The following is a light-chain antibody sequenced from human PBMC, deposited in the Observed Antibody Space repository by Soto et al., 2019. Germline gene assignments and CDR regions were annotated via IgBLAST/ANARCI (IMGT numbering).Light chain of an antibody. J-gene: IGKJ2*01. CDR1: QNIDAN. V-gene: IGKV3-15*01. CDR3: QQYKNWPPYT. CDR2: GAT. Sequence: EILMTQSPVILSVSPGERATLSCRASQNIDANLAWYQHKPGQAPRLLVYGATTRVTGIPARFSGSRSGTEFTLTISSLQSEDFGIYYCQQYKNWPPYTFGQGTKLEIK.